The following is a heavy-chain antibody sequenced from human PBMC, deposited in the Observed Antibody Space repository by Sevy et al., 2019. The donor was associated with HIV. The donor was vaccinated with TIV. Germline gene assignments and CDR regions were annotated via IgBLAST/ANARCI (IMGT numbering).Heavy chain of an antibody. CDR3: ARDCYYDASGYYYYYYGMDV. D-gene: IGHD3-22*01. V-gene: IGHV3-66*01. CDR2: IDSGGST. CDR1: GFTVSGNY. Sequence: GGSLRLSCEASGFTVSGNYMAWVRLAPGKGLEWVSLIDSGGSTYYADSVKGRFTISRDNAKNTLYLQMNPLRAEDTAVYFCARDCYYDASGYYYYYYGMDVWGQGTTVTFSS. J-gene: IGHJ6*02.